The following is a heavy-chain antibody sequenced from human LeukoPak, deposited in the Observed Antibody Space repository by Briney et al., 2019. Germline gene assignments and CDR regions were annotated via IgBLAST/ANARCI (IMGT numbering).Heavy chain of an antibody. D-gene: IGHD5-24*01. CDR1: GGSFSGYY. Sequence: SETLSLTCAVYGGSFSGYYWSWIRQPPGMGLEWIGQIYHSGSTKYNGSLKRRVTISVDTSKNQFSLKLNSVTAADTAVYYCARXLFEMNTIRPXXFXLWGQGT. J-gene: IGHJ4*02. V-gene: IGHV4-34*01. CDR3: ARXLFEMNTIRPXXFXL. CDR2: IYHSGST.